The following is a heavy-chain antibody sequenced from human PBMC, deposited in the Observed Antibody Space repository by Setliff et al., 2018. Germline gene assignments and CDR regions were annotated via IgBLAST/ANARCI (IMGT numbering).Heavy chain of an antibody. V-gene: IGHV3-11*06. CDR1: GGSFSHYY. D-gene: IGHD3-10*01. Sequence: LSLTCTVYGGSFSHYYWSWIRQPPGKWLEWVSYISSSGSTGYVDSVKGRFTISRDNAKNSLYLQMNSLKADDTAVYYCARVRNYYGSGSYLSAFDYWGQGALVTVSS. J-gene: IGHJ4*02. CDR2: ISSSGST. CDR3: ARVRNYYGSGSYLSAFDY.